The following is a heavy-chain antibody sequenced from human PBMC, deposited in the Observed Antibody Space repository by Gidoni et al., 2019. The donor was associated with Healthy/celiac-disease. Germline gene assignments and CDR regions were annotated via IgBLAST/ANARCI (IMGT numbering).Heavy chain of an antibody. D-gene: IGHD2-8*01. CDR3: ARGVYPYYFDF. V-gene: IGHV1-46*01. Sequence: QVQLVQSGAEVKQPGASVTVSCKSSGYTFTNHYMHWLRLDPGQGLEWMGRINPSGGSTNSAQKFQGRVTMTRDTSTITVYMELTSLKSDDTAMYYCARGVYPYYFDFWGQGTLVTVSS. CDR2: INPSGGST. CDR1: GYTFTNHY. J-gene: IGHJ4*02.